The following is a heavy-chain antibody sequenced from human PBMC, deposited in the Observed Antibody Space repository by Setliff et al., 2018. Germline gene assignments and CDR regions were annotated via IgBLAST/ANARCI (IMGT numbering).Heavy chain of an antibody. D-gene: IGHD1-26*01. J-gene: IGHJ4*02. CDR2: ISPSGST. V-gene: IGHV4-61*09. CDR1: GGSITSGGFY. CDR3: ARSPSSGAYWNPRPFYSDY. Sequence: PSETLSLTCSVSGGSITSGGFYWTWIRQPAGKGLEWIGHISPSGSTTYNPSVESRVTISLDTSKNHFSLKLDSVTAADTALYYCARSPSSGAYWNPRPFYSDYWARGTLVTVSS.